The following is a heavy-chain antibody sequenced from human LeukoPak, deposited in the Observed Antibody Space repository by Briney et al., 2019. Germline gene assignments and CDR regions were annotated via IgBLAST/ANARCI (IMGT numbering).Heavy chain of an antibody. CDR3: AKDATDCGGDCYSGLFDY. D-gene: IGHD2-21*02. CDR1: GFTFDDYA. Sequence: GGSLRLSCAASGFTFDDYAMHWVRQAPGKGLEWVSLISWDGGSTYYADSVKGRFTISRDNSKNSLYLQMNSLRTEDTALYYCAKDATDCGGDCYSGLFDYWGQGTLVTVSS. CDR2: ISWDGGST. J-gene: IGHJ4*02. V-gene: IGHV3-43*02.